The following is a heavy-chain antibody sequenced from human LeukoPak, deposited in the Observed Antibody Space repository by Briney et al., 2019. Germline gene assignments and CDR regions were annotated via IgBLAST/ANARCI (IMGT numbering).Heavy chain of an antibody. CDR3: ARFAYCGGHCWYYFDY. J-gene: IGHJ4*02. V-gene: IGHV4-59*01. D-gene: IGHD2-21*02. CDR1: GGSISNYY. Sequence: SETLSLTCTVSGGSISNYYWSWIRQPPGKGLEWIGYIYSSGSTNYNPSLKSRVTISVDTSKDQFSLKLSSVTAADTAVYYCARFAYCGGHCWYYFDYWGQGSLVTVSS. CDR2: IYSSGST.